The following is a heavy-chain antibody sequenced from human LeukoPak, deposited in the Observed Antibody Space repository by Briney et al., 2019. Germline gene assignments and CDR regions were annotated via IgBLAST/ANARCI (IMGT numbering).Heavy chain of an antibody. D-gene: IGHD6-19*01. V-gene: IGHV4-4*07. CDR2: IYASGST. Sequence: SETLSLTCTASGCSISSYYWSWIRQPAGKGLEWIGRIYASGSTNFNAAPKNGGTILLDKSMNQFTLKLIAVTSADTPAFYYATSGVAVVFDYWGQGTLVTVSP. CDR3: ATSGVAVVFDY. CDR1: GCSISSYY. J-gene: IGHJ4*02.